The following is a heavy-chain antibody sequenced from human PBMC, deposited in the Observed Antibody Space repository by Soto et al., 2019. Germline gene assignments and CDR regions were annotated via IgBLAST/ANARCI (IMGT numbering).Heavy chain of an antibody. D-gene: IGHD6-19*01. CDR1: GYVFTSYG. Sequence: GASVKVSCKASGYVFTSYGIRWVRQAPGQSLEWMGWINVGNGNTKYSQKFQGRVTITRDTSASTGYMVLSSLRSEDTAVYYCARVQSGYSTGWYYFDYWGQGTLVTVSS. V-gene: IGHV1-3*01. CDR3: ARVQSGYSTGWYYFDY. J-gene: IGHJ4*02. CDR2: INVGNGNT.